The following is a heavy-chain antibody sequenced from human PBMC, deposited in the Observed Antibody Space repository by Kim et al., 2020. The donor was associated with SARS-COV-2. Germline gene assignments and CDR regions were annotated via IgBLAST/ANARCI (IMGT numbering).Heavy chain of an antibody. CDR1: GFTFSSYA. V-gene: IGHV3-30*04. CDR3: ARDVGTMVRGGLFDY. J-gene: IGHJ4*02. D-gene: IGHD3-10*01. Sequence: GGSLRLSCAASGFTFSSYAMHWVRQAPGKGLEWVAVISYDGSNKYYADSVKGRFTISRDNSKNTLYLQMNSLRAEDTAVYYCARDVGTMVRGGLFDYWGQGTLVTVSS. CDR2: ISYDGSNK.